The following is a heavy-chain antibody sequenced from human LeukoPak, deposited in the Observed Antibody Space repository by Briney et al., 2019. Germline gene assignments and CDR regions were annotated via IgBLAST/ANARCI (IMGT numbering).Heavy chain of an antibody. CDR3: ARHVEGWQQPRTFDP. CDR1: GGSISSSSYY. D-gene: IGHD6-13*01. V-gene: IGHV4-39*01. J-gene: IGHJ5*02. CDR2: IYYSGST. Sequence: SETLSLTCTVSGGSISSSSYYWGWIHQPPGKGLEWIGSIYYSGSTYYNPSLKGRVTISVDTSKNQFSLKLSSVTAADTAVYYCARHVEGWQQPRTFDPWGQGTLVTVSS.